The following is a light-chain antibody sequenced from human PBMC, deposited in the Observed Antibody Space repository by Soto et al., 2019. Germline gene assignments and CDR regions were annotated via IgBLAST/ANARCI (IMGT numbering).Light chain of an antibody. Sequence: EIVLTQSPGTLSLSPGERATLSCRASQSIRSNYLAWYQQKPGQAPRLLIYDASSRATGIPDRFSGSGSGTDFSLTISRLEPEDFAVYYCQQYGSSGTFGQGNK. CDR2: DAS. CDR3: QQYGSSGT. CDR1: QSIRSNY. V-gene: IGKV3-20*01. J-gene: IGKJ1*01.